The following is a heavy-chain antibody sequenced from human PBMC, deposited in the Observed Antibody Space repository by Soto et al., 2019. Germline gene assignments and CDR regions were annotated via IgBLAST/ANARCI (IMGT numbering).Heavy chain of an antibody. V-gene: IGHV6-1*01. CDR2: TYYRSKWYN. Sequence: SPSRGLEWLGRTYYRSKWYNDYAVSVKSRITINPDTSKNQFSLQLNSVTPEDTAVYYCARDWYYDILTGYSYFDYWGQGTLVTVSS. D-gene: IGHD3-9*01. CDR3: ARDWYYDILTGYSYFDY. J-gene: IGHJ4*02.